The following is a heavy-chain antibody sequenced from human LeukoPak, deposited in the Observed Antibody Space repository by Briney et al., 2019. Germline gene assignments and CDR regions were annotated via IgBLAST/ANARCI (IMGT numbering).Heavy chain of an antibody. CDR3: AREEMATVTIDY. J-gene: IGHJ4*02. D-gene: IGHD5-24*01. Sequence: PGGSLRLSCAASGFTFSSYAMHWVRQAPGKGLEWVAVISYDGSNKYYADSVKGRFTIPRDNSKNTMYLQMNSLRGEDTAVYYCAREEMATVTIDYWGQGTLVIVSS. CDR1: GFTFSSYA. V-gene: IGHV3-30-3*01. CDR2: ISYDGSNK.